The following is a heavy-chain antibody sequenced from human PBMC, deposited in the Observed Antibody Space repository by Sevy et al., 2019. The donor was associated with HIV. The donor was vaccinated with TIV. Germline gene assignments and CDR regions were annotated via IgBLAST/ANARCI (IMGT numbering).Heavy chain of an antibody. Sequence: GGSLRLSCAASGFTFSSYGMHWVRQAPGKGLEWVAVISYDGGNQYYADSVKGRFTISRVNSRNTLFLQMNSLRAEDTAVYYCAQDKARSGSDPVGHYYYYYGMDVWGQGTTVTVSS. J-gene: IGHJ6*02. V-gene: IGHV3-30*18. CDR3: AQDKARSGSDPVGHYYYYYGMDV. CDR2: ISYDGGNQ. D-gene: IGHD3-10*01. CDR1: GFTFSSYG.